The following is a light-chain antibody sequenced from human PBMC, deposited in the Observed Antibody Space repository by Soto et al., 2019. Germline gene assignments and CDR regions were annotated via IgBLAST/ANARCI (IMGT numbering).Light chain of an antibody. CDR2: AAS. CDR1: QSISNY. V-gene: IGKV1-39*01. J-gene: IGKJ1*01. Sequence: DIQMTQSPSSLSASVGDRVTITCRASQSISNYLNWYQQKPGKAPKLLMYAASSLQSGVPSRFGGSGSGTDFTLTISSLQPEYFATYYCQQSYRTPRTFGQGTKVEIK. CDR3: QQSYRTPRT.